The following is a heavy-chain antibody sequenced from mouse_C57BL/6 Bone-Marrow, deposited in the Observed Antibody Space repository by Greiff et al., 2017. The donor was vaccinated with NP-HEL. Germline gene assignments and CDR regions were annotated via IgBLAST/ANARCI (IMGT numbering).Heavy chain of an antibody. J-gene: IGHJ4*01. Sequence: VQLQQSGAELVRPGASVKLSCTASGFNIKDDYMHWVKQRPEQGLEWIGWIDPENGDTEYASKFQGKATITADTSSNTAYLQLSSLTSEDTAVYYCTTNLIYYYGKGAMDYWGQGTSVTVSS. CDR1: GFNIKDDY. D-gene: IGHD1-1*01. CDR3: TTNLIYYYGKGAMDY. V-gene: IGHV14-4*01. CDR2: IDPENGDT.